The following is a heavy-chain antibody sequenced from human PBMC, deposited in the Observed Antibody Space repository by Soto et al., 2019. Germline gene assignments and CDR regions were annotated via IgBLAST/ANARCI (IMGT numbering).Heavy chain of an antibody. CDR3: AREEARYCSSTSCYGYYYYGMDV. J-gene: IGHJ6*02. CDR1: GYTFTGYY. D-gene: IGHD2-2*01. Sequence: ASVKVSCKAPGYTFTGYYMHWVRQAPGQGLEWMGWINPNSGGTNYAQKFQGWVTMTRDTSISTAYMELSRLRSDDTAVYYCAREEARYCSSTSCYGYYYYGMDVWGQGTTVTVSS. CDR2: INPNSGGT. V-gene: IGHV1-2*04.